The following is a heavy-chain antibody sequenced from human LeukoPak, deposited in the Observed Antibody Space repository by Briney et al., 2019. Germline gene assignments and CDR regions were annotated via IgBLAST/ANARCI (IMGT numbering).Heavy chain of an antibody. J-gene: IGHJ4*02. CDR1: GFTFSSYW. CDR2: IKRDGSEK. D-gene: IGHD2-2*01. V-gene: IGHV3-7*01. Sequence: GGSLRLSCAASGFTFSSYWMSWVRQAPGKGLEWVANIKRDGSEKYYVDSVKGRFTISRDNAKNSLYLQMNSLRTEDTAVYYCARVRYCSSTSCLSFDYWGQGTLVTVSS. CDR3: ARVRYCSSTSCLSFDY.